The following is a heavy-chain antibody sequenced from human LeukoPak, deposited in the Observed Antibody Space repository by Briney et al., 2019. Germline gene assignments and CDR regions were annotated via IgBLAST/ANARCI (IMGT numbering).Heavy chain of an antibody. CDR3: ARLDGAYYFDY. V-gene: IGHV3-21*01. J-gene: IGHJ4*02. CDR2: ISSSSSYI. D-gene: IGHD2-2*03. Sequence: GGSLRLSCAASGFPFSNYGMHWVRQAPGKGLEWVSSISSSSSYIYYADSVKGRFTISRDNAKNSLYLQMNSLRAEDTAVYYCARLDGAYYFDYWGQGTLVTVSS. CDR1: GFPFSNYG.